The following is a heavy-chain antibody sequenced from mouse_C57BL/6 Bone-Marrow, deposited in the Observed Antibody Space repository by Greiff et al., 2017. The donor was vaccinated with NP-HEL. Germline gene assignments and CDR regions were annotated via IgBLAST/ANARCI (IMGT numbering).Heavy chain of an antibody. Sequence: EVQGVESGGDLVKPGGSLKLSCAASAFTFSSYGMSWVRQTPDKRLEWVATISSGGSYTYYPDSVKGRFTISRDNAKNTLYLQMSSLKSEDTAMYYCARQRPSFDYWGQGTTLTVSS. V-gene: IGHV5-6*01. CDR1: AFTFSSYG. CDR2: ISSGGSYT. CDR3: ARQRPSFDY. J-gene: IGHJ2*01.